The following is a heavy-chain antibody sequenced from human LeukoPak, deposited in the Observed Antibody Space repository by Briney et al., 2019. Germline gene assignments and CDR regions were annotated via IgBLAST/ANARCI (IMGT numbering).Heavy chain of an antibody. J-gene: IGHJ4*02. V-gene: IGHV3-49*03. D-gene: IGHD1-1*01. Sequence: PGGSLRLSCTASGITFGDYGVSWFRQAPGKGLEWIGFIRSKAYGGTTEDAASVRGRFTLSRDDSKNIVYLEMNILRAEDTAVYYCSTDYWRLGFDXWXQGTLVTVSS. CDR1: GITFGDYG. CDR2: IRSKAYGGTT. CDR3: STDYWRLGFDX.